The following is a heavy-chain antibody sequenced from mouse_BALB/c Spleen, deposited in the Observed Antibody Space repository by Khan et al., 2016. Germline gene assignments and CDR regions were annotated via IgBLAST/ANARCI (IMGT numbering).Heavy chain of an antibody. CDR3: TRSAYGNHPSYAMDY. CDR1: GYSFTRYW. D-gene: IGHD2-1*01. V-gene: IGHV1-61*01. CDR2: IHPSDSES. J-gene: IGHJ4*01. Sequence: QVQLQQPGTELVRPGPSVKLSCKASGYSFTRYWMNWVNQRPGQGLEWIGMIHPSDSESRLNQKFKDKATLTVDNSSSIAYMQLSSPTSEDSAVYYCTRSAYGNHPSYAMDYWGQGTSVTVSS.